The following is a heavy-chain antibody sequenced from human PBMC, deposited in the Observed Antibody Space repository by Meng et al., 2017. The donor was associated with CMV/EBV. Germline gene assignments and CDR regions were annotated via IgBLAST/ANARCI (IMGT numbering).Heavy chain of an antibody. CDR2: IYYSGST. CDR1: GGSISSSSYY. J-gene: IGHJ6*02. D-gene: IGHD3-3*01. Sequence: SETLSLTCTVSGGSISSSSYYWGWIRQPPGKGLEWIGSIYYSGSTYANPSLKSRVTISVDTSKNQFSLKLSSVTAADTAVYYCARDNTIFGVGARGMDVWGQGTTVTVSS. V-gene: IGHV4-39*07. CDR3: ARDNTIFGVGARGMDV.